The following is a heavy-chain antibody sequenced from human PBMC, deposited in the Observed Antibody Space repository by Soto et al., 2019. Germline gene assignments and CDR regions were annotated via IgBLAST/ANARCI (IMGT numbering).Heavy chain of an antibody. Sequence: GGSLRLSCVASGFSFSNYEINWVRQAPGKGLEWVSYISRTGSTIYYADSVKGRFTISRDNAKNSLYLQMNSLRAEDTAVYYCATHSGSYLSRVQHWGQGTLVTVSS. CDR3: ATHSGSYLSRVQH. V-gene: IGHV3-48*03. J-gene: IGHJ1*01. D-gene: IGHD1-26*01. CDR2: ISRTGSTI. CDR1: GFSFSNYE.